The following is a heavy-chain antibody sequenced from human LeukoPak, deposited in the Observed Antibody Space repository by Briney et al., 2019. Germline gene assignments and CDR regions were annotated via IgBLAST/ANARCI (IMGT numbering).Heavy chain of an antibody. CDR3: ARGGWELLFHFDY. CDR1: GYTFTSYY. V-gene: IGHV1-18*04. D-gene: IGHD1-26*01. CDR2: ISAYNGNT. Sequence: ASVKVSCKASGYTFTSYYMHWVRQAPGQGLEWMGWISAYNGNTNYAQKLQGRVTMTRDMSTSTVYMELSSLRSEDTAVYYCARGGWELLFHFDYWGQGTLVTVSS. J-gene: IGHJ4*02.